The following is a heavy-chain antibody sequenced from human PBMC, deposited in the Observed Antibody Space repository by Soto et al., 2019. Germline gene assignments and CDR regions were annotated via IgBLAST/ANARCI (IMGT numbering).Heavy chain of an antibody. J-gene: IGHJ4*02. D-gene: IGHD3-22*01. Sequence: ASVKVSCKASGYTFTSYGIGWVRQAPGQGLEWMGWISAYNGNTNYAQKLQGRVTMTTDTSTSTAYMELRSLRSDDTAVYYCARDNYYDSSGYYPIDYWGQGTLVTVSS. CDR3: ARDNYYDSSGYYPIDY. CDR2: ISAYNGNT. CDR1: GYTFTSYG. V-gene: IGHV1-18*04.